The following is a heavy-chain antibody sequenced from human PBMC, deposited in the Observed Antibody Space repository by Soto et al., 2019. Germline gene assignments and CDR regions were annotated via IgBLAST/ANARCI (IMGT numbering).Heavy chain of an antibody. CDR2: IYNRGST. V-gene: IGHV4-61*08. D-gene: IGHD1-7*01. Sequence: PSETLSLTCTVSGGSVSSGGYYWCWIRQTPGQGLEWIGHIYNRGSTNANRSPKSRATIPVDTSKNQFSLKLSSVTAADRAVYYCAREVLELAFDYWGQGTLVTVSS. CDR1: GGSVSSGGYY. J-gene: IGHJ4*02. CDR3: AREVLELAFDY.